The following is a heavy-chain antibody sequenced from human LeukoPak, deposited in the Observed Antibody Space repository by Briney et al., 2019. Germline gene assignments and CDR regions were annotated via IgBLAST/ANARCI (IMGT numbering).Heavy chain of an antibody. D-gene: IGHD3-22*01. V-gene: IGHV3-48*01. CDR2: ISSSSSPI. Sequence: GGSLRLSCAASGFTFSSYNMNWVRQAPGKGLEWISYISSSSSPIYYADSVKGRFTISRDNSKNTLYLQMNSLRAEDTAVYYCARDSGYYDFDYWGQGTLVTVSS. J-gene: IGHJ4*02. CDR3: ARDSGYYDFDY. CDR1: GFTFSSYN.